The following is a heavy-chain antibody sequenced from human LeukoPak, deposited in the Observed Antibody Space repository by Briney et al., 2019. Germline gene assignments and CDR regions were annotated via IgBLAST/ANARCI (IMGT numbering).Heavy chain of an antibody. J-gene: IGHJ4*02. CDR1: GFFFSNYA. Sequence: PGGSLRLSCAASGFFFSNYAMTWVRQAPGKGLEWVSAISVSGGSTYYADSVKGRFTISRDNSKNTLYLQMNGLRAEDTAVYYCAKDVRSPLPPGIDYWGQGTLVTVSS. V-gene: IGHV3-23*01. D-gene: IGHD3-16*02. CDR2: ISVSGGST. CDR3: AKDVRSPLPPGIDY.